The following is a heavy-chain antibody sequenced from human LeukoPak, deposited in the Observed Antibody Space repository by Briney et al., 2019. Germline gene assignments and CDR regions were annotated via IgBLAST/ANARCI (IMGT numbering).Heavy chain of an antibody. V-gene: IGHV3-73*01. Sequence: PGGSLRLSCAASGFTFSGSAMHWVRQASGKGLEWVGRIRSKANSYATAYAASVKGRFTISRDDSKNTAYLQMNSLKTEDTAVYYCARGQMHYYGSGSYYNGAFDIWGQGTMVTVSS. J-gene: IGHJ3*02. CDR3: ARGQMHYYGSGSYYNGAFDI. CDR1: GFTFSGSA. CDR2: IRSKANSYAT. D-gene: IGHD3-10*01.